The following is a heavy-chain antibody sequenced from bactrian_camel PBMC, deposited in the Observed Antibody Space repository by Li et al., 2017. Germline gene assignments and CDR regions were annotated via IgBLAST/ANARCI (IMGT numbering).Heavy chain of an antibody. CDR3: TGPLPGTDS. J-gene: IGHJ4*01. V-gene: IGHV3-2*01. CDR1: GLTFSNYY. CDR2: IYSPGSYA. Sequence: HVQLVESGGGLVQPGGSLRLSCAASGLTFSNYYMSWVRQAPGKGLEWVSSIYSPGSYAYYPDSVKGRFTISRDNAKNTVYLQMNSLKPEDAALYYCTGPLPGTDSWGQGTQVTVS. D-gene: IGHD5*01.